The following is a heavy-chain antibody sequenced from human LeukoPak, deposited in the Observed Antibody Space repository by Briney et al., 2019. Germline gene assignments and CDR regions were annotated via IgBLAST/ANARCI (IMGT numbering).Heavy chain of an antibody. D-gene: IGHD2-21*01. CDR1: GXTFTSYV. CDR2: IGTRGTTM. J-gene: IGHJ5*02. V-gene: IGHV3-48*02. Sequence: PGGSLRLSCAASGXTFTSYVVNWVRQPPGKGLEWISYIGTRGTTMYYADSVKGRFTISRDNAKNSLYLQMNSLRDEDTAIYYCARGRGSSWGQGTLVTVSS. CDR3: ARGRGSS.